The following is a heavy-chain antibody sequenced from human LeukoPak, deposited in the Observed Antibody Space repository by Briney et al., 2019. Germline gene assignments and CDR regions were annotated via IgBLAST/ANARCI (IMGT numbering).Heavy chain of an antibody. V-gene: IGHV4-59*01. CDR2: IYYSGST. J-gene: IGHJ6*03. D-gene: IGHD3-3*02. CDR1: GGSISSYY. Sequence: NPSGTLSLTCTVSGGSISSYYWSWIRQPPGKGLEWIGYIYYSGSTNYNPSLKSRVTISVDTSKNQFSLKLSSVTAADTAVYYCARVIFGVVIPLANYYYYMDVWGKGTTVTVSS. CDR3: ARVIFGVVIPLANYYYYMDV.